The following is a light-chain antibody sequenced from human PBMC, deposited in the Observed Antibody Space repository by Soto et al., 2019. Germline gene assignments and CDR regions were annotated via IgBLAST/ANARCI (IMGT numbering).Light chain of an antibody. Sequence: DIQMTHSPSTLSASLGDRVTISCRASQTINNWLAWYQQRPWKAPKLLIFDASTLESGVPARFRGSGSGKDLTRTTSSLQPEDFATYYGKQVNSYQQTFGXGPKVNIX. V-gene: IGKV1-5*01. CDR1: QTINNW. CDR3: KQVNSYQQT. J-gene: IGKJ4*01. CDR2: DAS.